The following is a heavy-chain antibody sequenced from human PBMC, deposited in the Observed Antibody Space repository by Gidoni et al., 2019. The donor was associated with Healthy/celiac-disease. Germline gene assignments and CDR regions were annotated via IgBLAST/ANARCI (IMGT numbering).Heavy chain of an antibody. D-gene: IGHD3-16*02. CDR1: GFTFSSYA. CDR2: ISGSGGST. CDR3: VCLGELSLSLATDY. J-gene: IGHJ4*02. V-gene: IGHV3-23*01. Sequence: EVQLLESGGGLVQPGGSLRLSCAASGFTFSSYAMSWVRQAPGKGLEWVSAISGSGGSTYYADSVKGRFTISRDNSKNTLYLQMNSLRAEDTAVYYCVCLGELSLSLATDYWGQGTLVTVSS.